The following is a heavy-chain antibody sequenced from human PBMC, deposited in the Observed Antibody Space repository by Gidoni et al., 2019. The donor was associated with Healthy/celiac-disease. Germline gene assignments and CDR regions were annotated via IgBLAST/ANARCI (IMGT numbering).Heavy chain of an antibody. CDR3: TSRGDYGDYVVWFPFDY. V-gene: IGHV3-15*01. Sequence: EVQLVESGGGLVKPGGSLRLSCAASGFTFSNAWMSWVRQAPGKGLEWVGRIKSKTDGGTTDYAAPVKGRFTISRDDSKNTLYLQMNSLKTEDTAVYYCTSRGDYGDYVVWFPFDYWGQGTLVTVSS. D-gene: IGHD4-17*01. J-gene: IGHJ4*02. CDR2: IKSKTDGGTT. CDR1: GFTFSNAW.